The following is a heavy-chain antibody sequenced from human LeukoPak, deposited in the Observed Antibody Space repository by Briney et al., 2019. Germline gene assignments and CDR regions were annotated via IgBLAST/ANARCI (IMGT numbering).Heavy chain of an antibody. Sequence: ASVKVSCKASGYTFTSYGISWVRQAPGQGLEWMGWISAYNGNTNYAQKLQGRVTMTTDTSTSTAYMELRSLRSDDTAVYYCARGDGVKVATIMGDYWGQGTLVTVSS. CDR2: ISAYNGNT. CDR1: GYTFTSYG. CDR3: ARGDGVKVATIMGDY. J-gene: IGHJ4*02. D-gene: IGHD5-12*01. V-gene: IGHV1-18*01.